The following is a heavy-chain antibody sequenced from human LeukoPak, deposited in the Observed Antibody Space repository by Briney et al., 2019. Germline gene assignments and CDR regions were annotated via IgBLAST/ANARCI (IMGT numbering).Heavy chain of an antibody. V-gene: IGHV4-34*01. CDR1: GGSFSGYF. J-gene: IGHJ4*02. D-gene: IGHD6-13*01. CDR2: ITPSGST. CDR3: ARNTAALSHTTI. Sequence: SETLSLTCVVYGGSFSGYFWSWIRQPPGKGLEWIGEITPSGSTNYSPSLKSRVSISIDTSKKKLSLRLTSVTAADSAVYYCARNTAALSHTTIWGQGTLVTVFS.